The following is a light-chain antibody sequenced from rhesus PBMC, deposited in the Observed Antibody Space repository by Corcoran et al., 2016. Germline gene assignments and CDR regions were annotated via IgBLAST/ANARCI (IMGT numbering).Light chain of an antibody. Sequence: EIVMTQSPATLSLSPGERATLSCRASQSVSSYVAWYQQKPEQAPRLLIYGASSRATGLPDRFSGRGYGTDFTLTISSLEPEDFAVYYCQQYSNWYSFGQGTKVEIK. CDR2: GAS. V-gene: IGKV3S9*01. CDR1: QSVSSY. CDR3: QQYSNWYS. J-gene: IGKJ2*01.